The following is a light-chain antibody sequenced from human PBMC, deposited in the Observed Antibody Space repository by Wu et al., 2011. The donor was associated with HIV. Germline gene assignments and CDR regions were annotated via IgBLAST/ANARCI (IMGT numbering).Light chain of an antibody. CDR2: GAS. CDR3: QQYGSSPXT. CDR1: QSVSGN. V-gene: IGKV3-15*01. Sequence: EIVMTQSPATLSVSPGERATLSCRASQSVSGNLAWYQQKPGQAPRLLIYGASTRATGIPARFSGSGSGTDFTLTISRLEPEDFAVYYCQQYGSSPXTFGQGTKLEIK. J-gene: IGKJ2*01.